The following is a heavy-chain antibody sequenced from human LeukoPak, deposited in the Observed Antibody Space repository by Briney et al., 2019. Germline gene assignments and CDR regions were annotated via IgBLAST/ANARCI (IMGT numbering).Heavy chain of an antibody. CDR3: AGSPPDKVVVWNV. CDR1: GGTLSNSY. Sequence: SGTVPLTCTVSGGTLSNSYWSWLRQPPGKELEGVAYVYYIGTTYYILSLKSRVTISTDMSKKQFSLTLNTEQAEDTAVYCCAGSPPDKVVVWNVWGQRTAVTVSS. J-gene: IGHJ6*02. CDR2: VYYIGTT. V-gene: IGHV4-59*03. D-gene: IGHD5-12*01.